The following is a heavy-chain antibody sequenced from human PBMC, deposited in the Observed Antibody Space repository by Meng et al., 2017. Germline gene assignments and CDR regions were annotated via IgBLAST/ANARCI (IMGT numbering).Heavy chain of an antibody. Sequence: EVELVESGGDLVKPGGPLRLSCAASGFYFSNAWMSWVRQAPGKGLEWVGRIKSNTDGGTAEYAAPVTGRFTISRDDSKSTLYLQMSGLRIDDTGVYYCTWDDKAVSDYWGQGTLVTASS. V-gene: IGHV3-15*01. CDR3: TWDDKAVSDY. CDR1: GFYFSNAW. J-gene: IGHJ4*02. CDR2: IKSNTDGGTA. D-gene: IGHD3-9*01.